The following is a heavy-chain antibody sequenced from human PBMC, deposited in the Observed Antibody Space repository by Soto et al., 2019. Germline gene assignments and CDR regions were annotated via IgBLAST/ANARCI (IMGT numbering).Heavy chain of an antibody. V-gene: IGHV3-15*07. CDR2: IQSKTYGEAT. Sequence: EVQLVESGGGLLKPGESVRLSCAASGFSFDNAWMNWVRQAPGKGLEWVGRIQSKTYGEATDYAAPVKGRFTISRDDSKNTLYLHMNSLKAEDSAVYYCTSGLMVVVAASTLAGYWGQGTLVTVSS. D-gene: IGHD2-15*01. CDR1: GFSFDNAW. J-gene: IGHJ4*02. CDR3: TSGLMVVVAASTLAGY.